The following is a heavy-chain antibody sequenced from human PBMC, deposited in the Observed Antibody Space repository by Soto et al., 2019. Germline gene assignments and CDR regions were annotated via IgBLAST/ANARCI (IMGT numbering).Heavy chain of an antibody. J-gene: IGHJ4*02. D-gene: IGHD3-16*01. CDR3: ARQAKIGDRSQFYFDS. CDR2: ISYNGRNK. CDR1: GFTFSFYA. Sequence: PGGSLRLSCAASGFTFSFYAMHWVRQAQGKGLEWVAVISYNGRNKHYVDSVKGRFTISRDNSQDTLYLQMDSLRPDDTAVYYCARQAKIGDRSQFYFDSWGQGTLVTVSS. V-gene: IGHV3-30*04.